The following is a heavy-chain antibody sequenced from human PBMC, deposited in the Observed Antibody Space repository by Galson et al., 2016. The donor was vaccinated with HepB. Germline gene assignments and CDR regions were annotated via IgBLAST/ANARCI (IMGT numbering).Heavy chain of an antibody. Sequence: ETLSLTCAVYGGTFSGYFWSWVRRPPGKGLEGIGEIIHSGTTNYNPSLKSRVTITVDTSKNQFSLRLSSVTAADTAVYYCSRARYQLLDDRQSHYYYGMDVWGQGTRVTVPS. J-gene: IGHJ6*02. CDR3: SRARYQLLDDRQSHYYYGMDV. V-gene: IGHV4-34*12. D-gene: IGHD2-2*01. CDR1: GGTFSGYF. CDR2: IIHSGTT.